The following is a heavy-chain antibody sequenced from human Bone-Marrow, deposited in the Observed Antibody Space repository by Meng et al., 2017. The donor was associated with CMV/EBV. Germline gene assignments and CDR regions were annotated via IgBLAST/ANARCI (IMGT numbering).Heavy chain of an antibody. V-gene: IGHV3-9*01. D-gene: IGHD3-3*01. J-gene: IGHJ6*02. CDR2: ISWNSGSI. CDR1: GFTFDDYA. Sequence: GGSLRLSCAASGFTFDDYAMHWVRQAPGKGLEWVSGISWNSGSIGYADSVKGRFTISRDNAKNSLYLQMNSLRAEDTAVYYCARGDYDFWSGYYPHYYYDYGMDVWGQGTTVTVSS. CDR3: ARGDYDFWSGYYPHYYYDYGMDV.